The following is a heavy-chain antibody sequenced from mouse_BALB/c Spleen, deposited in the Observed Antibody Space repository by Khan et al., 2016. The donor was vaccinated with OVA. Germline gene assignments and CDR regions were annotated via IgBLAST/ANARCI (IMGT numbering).Heavy chain of an antibody. V-gene: IGHV9-3-1*01. Sequence: QIQLVQSGPELKKPGETVKISCQASGYTFTHYGMNWVKQSPGKALKWMGWINTYTGEPTYADDFKGRFAFSLENSASTAYLQINNLKNEDTATYIGASTPLVAYTLDYWGQGTSVTVSS. J-gene: IGHJ4*01. CDR2: INTYTGEP. CDR1: GYTFTHYG. D-gene: IGHD2-10*01. CDR3: ASTPLVAYTLDY.